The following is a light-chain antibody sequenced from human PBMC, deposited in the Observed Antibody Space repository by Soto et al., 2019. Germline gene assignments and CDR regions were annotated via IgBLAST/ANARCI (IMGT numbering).Light chain of an antibody. V-gene: IGKV4-1*01. J-gene: IGKJ1*01. CDR3: QPYYRTPRT. CDR1: QSVLSSSNNRNY. CDR2: WAS. Sequence: DIVMTQSPDSLAVSLGERATINCKSSQSVLSSSNNRNYLAWYQQKLGQPPNLLIYWASTRESGVPDRFSGSGSGTDFTLTISSPQAEDVAVYYCQPYYRTPRTFCQGTKVEIK.